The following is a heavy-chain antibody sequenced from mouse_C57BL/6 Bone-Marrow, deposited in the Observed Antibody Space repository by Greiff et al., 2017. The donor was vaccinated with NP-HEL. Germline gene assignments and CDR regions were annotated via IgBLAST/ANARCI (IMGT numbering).Heavy chain of an antibody. CDR1: GYTFTSYW. J-gene: IGHJ3*01. V-gene: IGHV1-61*01. CDR3: ARGGQLRLLAWFAY. CDR2: IYPSDSET. D-gene: IGHD3-2*02. Sequence: QVQLQQPGAELVRPGSSVKLSCKASGYTFTSYWMDWVKQRPGQGLEWIGNIYPSDSETHYNQKFKDKATLTVDKSSSTAYMQLSSLTSEDSAVYSWARGGQLRLLAWFAYWGRGTRVTVSA.